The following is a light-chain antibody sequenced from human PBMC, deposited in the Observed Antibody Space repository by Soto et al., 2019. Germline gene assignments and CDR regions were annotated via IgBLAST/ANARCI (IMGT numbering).Light chain of an antibody. CDR2: DTT. V-gene: IGLV7-46*01. J-gene: IGLJ1*01. CDR3: LLSYNGPYV. Sequence: QAVVTQEPSLTVCPGGTVTLTCGSSTGAVTNGHYPYWCQQKPGQAPRTLIYDTTNRHSWTPARFSGSLLGGKAALTLSGAQPEDEAEYYCLLSYNGPYVFGTGTKVTVL. CDR1: TGAVTNGHY.